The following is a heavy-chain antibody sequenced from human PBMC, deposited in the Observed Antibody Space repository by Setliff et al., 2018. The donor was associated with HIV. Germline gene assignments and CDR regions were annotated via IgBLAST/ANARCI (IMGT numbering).Heavy chain of an antibody. D-gene: IGHD3-22*01. CDR1: GDSITSGGYS. J-gene: IGHJ5*02. Sequence: PSETLSLTCTVSGDSITSGGYSWTWIRQPPGKALEWVGYIYYSGSTSHSGSTYYNPSVASRITISGDTSKNQFSLKLTYVTSADTAIYYCARENGWLFGWFDPWGQGTPVTVSS. CDR3: ARENGWLFGWFDP. V-gene: IGHV4-30-4*08. CDR2: IYYSGSTSHSGST.